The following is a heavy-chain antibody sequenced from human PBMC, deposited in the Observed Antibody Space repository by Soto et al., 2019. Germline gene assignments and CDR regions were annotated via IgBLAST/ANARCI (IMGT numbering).Heavy chain of an antibody. CDR2: VYNTGGT. CDR1: SGPSSSHN. CDR3: VRQGIGNLHGLVDV. Sequence: QVQLQQSGPGLVKPSATLSLTCTVSSGPSSSHNWGWIRQSPGRGLEWIGYVYNTGGTSYNPSLKSRVTISADTSANHISLTLSSVTAADTAIYYCVRQGIGNLHGLVDVWGQGTTVSVSS. J-gene: IGHJ6*02. V-gene: IGHV4-59*08. D-gene: IGHD1-1*01.